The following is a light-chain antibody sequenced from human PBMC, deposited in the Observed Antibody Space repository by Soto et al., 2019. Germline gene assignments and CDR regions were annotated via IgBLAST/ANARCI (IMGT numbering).Light chain of an antibody. Sequence: QSVLTQPPSASGTPGQMVTISCSGSSSNIGSNTVNWYQQLPGMAPKLLIYNNSQRPSGVPDRFSGSKSGTSASLAISGLQSEDEADYYCAACDASLRGLEIGGGPKLTVL. V-gene: IGLV1-44*01. CDR1: SSNIGSNT. J-gene: IGLJ2*01. CDR3: AACDASLRGLE. CDR2: NNS.